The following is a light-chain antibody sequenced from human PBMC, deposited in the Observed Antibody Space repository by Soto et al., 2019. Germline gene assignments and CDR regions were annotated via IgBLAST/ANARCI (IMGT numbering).Light chain of an antibody. CDR2: GAS. CDR1: QTLTSRY. V-gene: IGKV3-20*01. J-gene: IGKJ1*01. CDR3: HPYDAAVWT. Sequence: EIVLTQSPGALSLSPGERVTLSCRASQTLTSRYLSWYQQKLGQSPRLLIYGASIRAPGIPDRFSGSGSGTDFTLTISRLEAEDFSMYYCHPYDAAVWTFGQGTKIEIK.